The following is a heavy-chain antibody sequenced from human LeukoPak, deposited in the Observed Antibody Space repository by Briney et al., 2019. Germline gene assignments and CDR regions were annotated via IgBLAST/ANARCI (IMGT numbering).Heavy chain of an antibody. Sequence: GGSLRLSCEASGLTFSGYDMNWVRQAPGKGLEWVSYISSSSSYTNYADSVKGRFTISRDNAKNSLYLQMNSLRAEDTAVYYCAREVRAVPGDESFDYWGQGTLVTVSS. CDR2: ISSSSSYT. J-gene: IGHJ4*02. D-gene: IGHD6-19*01. CDR3: AREVRAVPGDESFDY. CDR1: GLTFSGYD. V-gene: IGHV3-11*05.